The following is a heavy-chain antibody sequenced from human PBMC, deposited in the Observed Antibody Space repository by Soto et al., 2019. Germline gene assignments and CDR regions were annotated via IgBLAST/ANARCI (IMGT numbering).Heavy chain of an antibody. J-gene: IGHJ4*02. V-gene: IGHV3-48*02. CDR1: GFSLRGYS. CDR3: ARGAGYGDFGGY. CDR2: ISGSGTTI. Sequence: EVQLVESGGGFVQPGGSLRLSCAASGFSLRGYSMIWVRQAPGKGLEWVSYISGSGTTIYYADSVKGRFTISRDNAKNSVYLQMNSLADEETAVYYCARGAGYGDFGGYWGQGTLVTVSS. D-gene: IGHD4-17*01.